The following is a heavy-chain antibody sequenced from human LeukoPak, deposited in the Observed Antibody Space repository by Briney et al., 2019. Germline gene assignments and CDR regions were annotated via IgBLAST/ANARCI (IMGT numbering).Heavy chain of an antibody. D-gene: IGHD7-27*01. V-gene: IGHV4-39*01. CDR1: GGSVSSSSYY. CDR3: ARQRAGNWDFDY. CDR2: IYYSGST. J-gene: IGHJ4*02. Sequence: SETLPLTCTVSGGSVSSSSYYWGWIRQPPGKGLEWTGSIYYSGSTYYNPSLKSRVTISVDTSKNQFSLKLSSVTPADTAVYYCARQRAGNWDFDYWGQGTLVSVSS.